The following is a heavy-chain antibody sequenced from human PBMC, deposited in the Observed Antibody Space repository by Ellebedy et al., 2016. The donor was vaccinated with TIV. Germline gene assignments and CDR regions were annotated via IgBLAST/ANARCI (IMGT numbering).Heavy chain of an antibody. CDR1: GFTFSSYS. D-gene: IGHD6-6*01. CDR2: ISSSSSTI. V-gene: IGHV3-48*01. J-gene: IGHJ6*02. CDR3: ARRPNYYGMDV. Sequence: PGGSLRLSCAASGFTFSSYSINWVRQAPGKGLEWVSYISSSSSTIYYADSVKGRFTISRDNSKNTLYLQMNSLRAEDTAVYYCARRPNYYGMDVWGQGTTVTVSS.